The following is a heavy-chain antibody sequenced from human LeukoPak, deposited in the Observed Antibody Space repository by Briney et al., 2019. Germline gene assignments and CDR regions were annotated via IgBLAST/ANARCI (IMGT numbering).Heavy chain of an antibody. CDR1: GFTFDDYG. CDR2: INWNGGST. CDR3: ARDRRGSGSPSDY. D-gene: IGHD3-10*01. V-gene: IGHV3-20*04. Sequence: PGGSLRLSCAASGFTFDDYGMSWVRHAPGKGREWVSGINWNGGSTAYAGSVKGRFTISRDNAKNSLYLQMNSLRAEDTALYYCARDRRGSGSPSDYWGQGTLVTVSS. J-gene: IGHJ4*02.